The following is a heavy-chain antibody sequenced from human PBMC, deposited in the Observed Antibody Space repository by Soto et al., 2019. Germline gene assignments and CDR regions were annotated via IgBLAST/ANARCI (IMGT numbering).Heavy chain of an antibody. J-gene: IGHJ4*02. D-gene: IGHD3-22*01. Sequence: QVQLVQSGAEVKKPGSSVKVSCKASGETFSSYAINWVRQAHGQGLEWMGGIIPMFGTANYAQKFKGRVTITAGESTSTVYMELSSLRSEDTAVYYCARVGPAHYYDSSGYYSPLDYWGQGTLVTVSS. CDR1: GETFSSYA. V-gene: IGHV1-69*01. CDR3: ARVGPAHYYDSSGYYSPLDY. CDR2: IIPMFGTA.